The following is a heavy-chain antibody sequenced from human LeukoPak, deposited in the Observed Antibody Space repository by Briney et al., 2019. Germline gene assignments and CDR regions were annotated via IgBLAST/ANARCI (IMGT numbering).Heavy chain of an antibody. Sequence: GGSLRLSCAASGFTFSSYAMSWVRQAPGKGLDRVSVISGGGDITYYADSVRGRFTISRDNSMNTLYLQMNNLGAEDTAIYFCAKAANYDILTGYYLDYWGQGTLVTVSS. V-gene: IGHV3-23*01. D-gene: IGHD3-9*01. J-gene: IGHJ4*02. CDR3: AKAANYDILTGYYLDY. CDR1: GFTFSSYA. CDR2: ISGGGDIT.